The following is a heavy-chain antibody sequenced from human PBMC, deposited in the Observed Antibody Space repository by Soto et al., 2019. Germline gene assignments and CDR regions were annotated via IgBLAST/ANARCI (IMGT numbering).Heavy chain of an antibody. CDR2: SYSSGGT. V-gene: IGHV3-23*01. Sequence: PGGSLRLSCEASGFTLAKYTMGWVRQTPRKGLEWVAESYSSGGTEYADSVKGRFTISRDNSKNTLFLQMKNLRVEDTALYYCARDREPDGIWTFDSWGQGTLVTVSS. D-gene: IGHD3-9*01. J-gene: IGHJ4*02. CDR3: ARDREPDGIWTFDS. CDR1: GFTLAKYT.